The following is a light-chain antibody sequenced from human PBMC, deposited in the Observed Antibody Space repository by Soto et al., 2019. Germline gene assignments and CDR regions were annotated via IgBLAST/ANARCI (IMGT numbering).Light chain of an antibody. J-gene: IGKJ1*01. Sequence: EIVLTQSPGTLSLSPGERATLSCRASQSVSSSYLAWYQQKPGQAPRPLIYGASSRAIGIPDRFSGSGSGTDFTLTIFRLEPEDFAVYYCQQYGSSPWTFGQGTKVDIK. CDR3: QQYGSSPWT. CDR1: QSVSSSY. V-gene: IGKV3-20*01. CDR2: GAS.